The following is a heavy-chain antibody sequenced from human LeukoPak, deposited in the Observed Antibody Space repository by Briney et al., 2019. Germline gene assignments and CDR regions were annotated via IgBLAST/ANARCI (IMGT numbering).Heavy chain of an antibody. V-gene: IGHV3-48*03. Sequence: GGSLRLSCAASEFTFSSYEMNWVRQAPGKGLEWISYIGSSGSIKYYADFVKGRFTISRDNAKNSLYLQMNSLRVEDTAVYYCARDGSSWSREIDYWGQGTLVTVSS. CDR2: IGSSGSIK. CDR1: EFTFSSYE. J-gene: IGHJ4*02. D-gene: IGHD6-13*01. CDR3: ARDGSSWSREIDY.